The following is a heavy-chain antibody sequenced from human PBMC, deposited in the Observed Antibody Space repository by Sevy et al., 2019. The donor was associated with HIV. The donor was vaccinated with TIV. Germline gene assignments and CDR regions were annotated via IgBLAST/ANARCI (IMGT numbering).Heavy chain of an antibody. CDR2: INSDGSST. V-gene: IGHV3-74*01. Sequence: GGSLRLSCAASGFTFSSYWMHWVRQAPGKGLLWVSRINSDGSSTSYADSVKGRFTISRDNAKNTLYLQMNSLRAEDTAVYYCAREPEDSGFDYWGQRTLVTVSS. D-gene: IGHD1-26*01. J-gene: IGHJ4*02. CDR1: GFTFSSYW. CDR3: AREPEDSGFDY.